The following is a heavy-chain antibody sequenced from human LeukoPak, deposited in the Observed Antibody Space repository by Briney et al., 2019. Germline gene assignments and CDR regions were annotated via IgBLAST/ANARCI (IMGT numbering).Heavy chain of an antibody. V-gene: IGHV4-61*05. D-gene: IGHD3-10*01. CDR2: IYYSGST. J-gene: IGHJ4*02. Sequence: SETLSLTCTVSGGSISSSSYYWGWIRQPPGKGLGWIGYIYYSGSTNYNPSLKSRVTISVDTSKNQFSLMLSSVTAADTAVYYCARANMVRGPKSMNPHFDYWGQGTLVTVSS. CDR3: ARANMVRGPKSMNPHFDY. CDR1: GGSISSSSYY.